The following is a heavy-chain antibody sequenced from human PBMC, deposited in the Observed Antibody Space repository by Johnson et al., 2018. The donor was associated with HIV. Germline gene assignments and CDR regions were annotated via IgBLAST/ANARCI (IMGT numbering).Heavy chain of an antibody. V-gene: IGHV3-30*02. CDR3: ANKPEQWLVADDAFDI. Sequence: QVQLVESGGGVVQPGRSLRLSCAASGFTFSSYAIHWVRQAPGKGLEWVAFIRYDGSNKYYADSVKGRFTISRDNSKNTLYLQMNSLRAEDTAVYYCANKPEQWLVADDAFDIWGQGTMVTVSS. J-gene: IGHJ3*02. D-gene: IGHD6-19*01. CDR1: GFTFSSYA. CDR2: IRYDGSNK.